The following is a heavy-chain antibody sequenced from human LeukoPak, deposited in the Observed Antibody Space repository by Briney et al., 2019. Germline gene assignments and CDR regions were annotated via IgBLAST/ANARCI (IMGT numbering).Heavy chain of an antibody. CDR1: GITFSSYG. D-gene: IGHD3-10*01. J-gene: IGHJ5*02. CDR3: AKRTNRGWGDYYGSGGRNWFDP. Sequence: GGSLRLSCAASGITFSSYGMSWVRQAPGKGLEWVSSISSTGGTTYYADSVKGRFTISRDNSKNTLYLQMNSLRAEDKAVYYCAKRTNRGWGDYYGSGGRNWFDPWGQGTLVTVSS. V-gene: IGHV3-23*01. CDR2: ISSTGGTT.